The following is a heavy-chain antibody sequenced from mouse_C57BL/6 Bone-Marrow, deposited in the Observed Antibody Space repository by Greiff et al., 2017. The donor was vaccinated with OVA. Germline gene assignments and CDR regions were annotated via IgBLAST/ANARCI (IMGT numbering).Heavy chain of an antibody. J-gene: IGHJ1*03. CDR3: ARHNYYGSSYNWYFDV. CDR2: INSDGGST. Sequence: EVMLVESGGGLVQPGESLKLSCESNEYEFPSHDMSWVRKTPEKRLELVAAINSDGGSTYYPDTMERRFIISRDNTKKTLYLQMSSLRSEDTALYYCARHNYYGSSYNWYFDVWGTGTTVTVSS. D-gene: IGHD1-1*01. CDR1: EYEFPSHD. V-gene: IGHV5-2*01.